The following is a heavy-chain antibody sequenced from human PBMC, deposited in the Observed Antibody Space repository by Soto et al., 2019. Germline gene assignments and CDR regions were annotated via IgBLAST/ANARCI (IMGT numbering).Heavy chain of an antibody. V-gene: IGHV4-34*01. CDR3: ATGPRYSDWPTLRGHYYYYMDV. CDR2: SNHSGST. Sequence: QVQLQQWGAGLLKPSETLSLTCAVYGGSFSGHYWSWIRQPPGKGLEWIGESNHSGSTTYNPSLKSRVTISVDTSKNQFSLKLSSVTAADTAVYYCATGPRYSDWPTLRGHYYYYMDVWGNGTTVTVSS. J-gene: IGHJ6*03. CDR1: GGSFSGHY. D-gene: IGHD3-9*01.